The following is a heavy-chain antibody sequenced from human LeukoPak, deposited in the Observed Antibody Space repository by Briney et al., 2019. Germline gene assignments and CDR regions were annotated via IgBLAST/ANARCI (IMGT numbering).Heavy chain of an antibody. CDR1: GFTFSNYA. J-gene: IGHJ6*03. CDR3: KGSSWYNYYYMDV. D-gene: IGHD6-13*01. CDR2: ISSSSSTI. V-gene: IGHV3-48*02. Sequence: GGSLRLSCAASGFTFSNYAMNWVRQVQGKGLDRVSYISSSSSTIYYADSMKGRFTISRDNAKNSLYLQMNSLRDEDTAVYYCKGSSWYNYYYMDVWGKGTTVTVSS.